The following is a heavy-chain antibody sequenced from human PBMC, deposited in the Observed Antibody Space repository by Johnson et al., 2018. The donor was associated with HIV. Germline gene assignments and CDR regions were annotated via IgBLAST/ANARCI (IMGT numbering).Heavy chain of an antibody. D-gene: IGHD2-2*01. CDR1: GFTFSDYY. V-gene: IGHV3-30*13. J-gene: IGHJ3*02. CDR3: AKGGYSSSWYLWDTFDI. CDR2: ISYDGSNQ. Sequence: QVQLVESGGGLVKPGGSLRLSCAASGFTFSDYYMSWIRQAPGKGLEWVAVISYDGSNQYYADSVKGRFTISRDSAKNCLYLQMNSLRADDTALYYCAKGGYSSSWYLWDTFDIWGQGTMVTVSS.